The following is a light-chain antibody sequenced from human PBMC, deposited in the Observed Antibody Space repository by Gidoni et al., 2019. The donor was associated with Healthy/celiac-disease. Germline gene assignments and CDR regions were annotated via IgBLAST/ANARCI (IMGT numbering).Light chain of an antibody. Sequence: DIVMTQSPLSLPVTPGEPASISCRSSQSLLHSNGYNYLDWYLQKPGQSPQLLIYLGSNRASGVPDRFSGSGSGTDFTLKISRVEAEDVGVYYCMQALQPSITFGQXTRLEIK. CDR1: QSLLHSNGYNY. J-gene: IGKJ5*01. CDR3: MQALQPSIT. CDR2: LGS. V-gene: IGKV2-28*01.